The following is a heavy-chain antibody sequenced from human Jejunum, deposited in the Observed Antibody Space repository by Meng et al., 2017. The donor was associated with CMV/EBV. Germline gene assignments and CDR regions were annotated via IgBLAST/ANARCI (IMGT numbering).Heavy chain of an antibody. CDR1: FRDDY. Sequence: FRDDYRTWIRRAPGKGLEWVSYISGGAHVSYYADSVKGRFTISRDNAGNSLYLQMNSLRGEDTAVYYCARAGVVVTATPHYYGMDVWGHGTAVTVSS. D-gene: IGHD2-15*01. CDR2: ISGGAHVS. V-gene: IGHV3-11*01. J-gene: IGHJ6*02. CDR3: ARAGVVVTATPHYYGMDV.